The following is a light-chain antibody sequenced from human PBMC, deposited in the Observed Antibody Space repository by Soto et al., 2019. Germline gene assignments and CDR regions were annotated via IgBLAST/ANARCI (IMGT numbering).Light chain of an antibody. J-gene: IGKJ2*01. CDR3: QQYGSSSYT. CDR2: GAS. CDR1: QSVSSSY. Sequence: EIVLTQSPGTLSLSPGERATLSCRASQSVSSSYLAWYQQKPGQAPRLLIYGASSRATGIPDRFSGSGSGTDFTLTISRLEPEYCAVYYCQQYGSSSYTVGQGTKLEIK. V-gene: IGKV3-20*01.